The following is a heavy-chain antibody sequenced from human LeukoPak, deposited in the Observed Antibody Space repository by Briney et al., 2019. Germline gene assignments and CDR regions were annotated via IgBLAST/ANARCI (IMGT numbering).Heavy chain of an antibody. J-gene: IGHJ4*02. CDR3: ARVHGYTYGPIDY. D-gene: IGHD5-18*01. CDR1: GGSFSGYY. V-gene: IGHV3-23*01. Sequence: ETLSLTCAVYGGSFSGYYWSWVRQAPGKGLEWVSAIDGSGGSTHYADSVKGQFTVSRDNSKNTLYLQMNGLRAEDTAVYYCARVHGYTYGPIDYWGQGTLVTVSS. CDR2: IDGSGGST.